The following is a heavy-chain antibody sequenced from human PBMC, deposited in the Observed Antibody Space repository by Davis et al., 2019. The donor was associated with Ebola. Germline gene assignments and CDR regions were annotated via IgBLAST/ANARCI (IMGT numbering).Heavy chain of an antibody. CDR2: ISGSGGST. CDR3: ARRNWFDP. Sequence: GESLKISCAASGFTFSSYAMSWVRQAPGKGLEWVSSISGSGGSTYSADSVKGRFTISRDNSQNTLYMQVNSLRAEDTAVYYCARRNWFDPWGQGTLVTVSS. J-gene: IGHJ5*02. V-gene: IGHV3-23*01. CDR1: GFTFSSYA.